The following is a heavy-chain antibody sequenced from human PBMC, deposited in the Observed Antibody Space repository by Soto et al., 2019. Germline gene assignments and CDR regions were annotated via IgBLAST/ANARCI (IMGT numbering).Heavy chain of an antibody. J-gene: IGHJ4*02. V-gene: IGHV1-18*04. CDR2: ISVYNGKT. D-gene: IGHD3-22*01. Sequence: ASVKVSCKASGYTFTSFGISWVRQAPGQGLEWMGWISVYNGKTNYAQKVQGRVTVTTDTSTSTAYMELRSLTSGDTAVYYCARRGPFDYDTSGFHDNWGQGTLVTVSS. CDR3: ARRGPFDYDTSGFHDN. CDR1: GYTFTSFG.